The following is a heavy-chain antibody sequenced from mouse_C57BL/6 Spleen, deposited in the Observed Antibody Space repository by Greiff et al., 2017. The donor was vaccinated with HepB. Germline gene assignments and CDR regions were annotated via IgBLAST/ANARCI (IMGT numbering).Heavy chain of an antibody. Sequence: EVQLVESGGGLVKPGGSLKLSCAASGFTFSDYGMHWVRQAPEKGLEWVAYISSGSSTIYYADTVKGRFTISRDNAKNTLFLQMTSLRSEDTAMYYCARSYYYGSSYEDYWGQGTTLTVSS. V-gene: IGHV5-17*01. J-gene: IGHJ2*01. CDR3: ARSYYYGSSYEDY. CDR1: GFTFSDYG. CDR2: ISSGSSTI. D-gene: IGHD1-1*01.